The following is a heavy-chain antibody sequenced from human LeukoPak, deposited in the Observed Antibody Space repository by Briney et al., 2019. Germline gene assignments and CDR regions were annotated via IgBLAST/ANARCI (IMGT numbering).Heavy chain of an antibody. CDR1: GFTFDDYA. CDR3: AKDISGAQEYYFDY. D-gene: IGHD3-3*02. CDR2: ISWNSGSI. J-gene: IGHJ4*02. V-gene: IGHV3-9*01. Sequence: GRSLRLSCAAFGFTFDDYAMHWVRQAPGKGLEWVSGISWNSGSIGYADSVKGRFTISRDNAKNSLYLQMNSLRAEDTALYYCAKDISGAQEYYFDYWGQGTLVTVSS.